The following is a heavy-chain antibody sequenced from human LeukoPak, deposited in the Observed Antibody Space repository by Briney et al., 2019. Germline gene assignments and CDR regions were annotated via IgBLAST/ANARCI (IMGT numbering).Heavy chain of an antibody. D-gene: IGHD5-18*01. Sequence: GASVKVSCKASGGTFSSYAISWVRQATGQGLEWMGWMNPNSGNTGYAQKFQGRVTMTRNTSISTAYMELSSLRSEDTAVYYCARGNHIGEWIPWGQGTLVTVSS. V-gene: IGHV1-8*02. CDR2: MNPNSGNT. J-gene: IGHJ4*02. CDR3: ARGNHIGEWIP. CDR1: GGTFSSYA.